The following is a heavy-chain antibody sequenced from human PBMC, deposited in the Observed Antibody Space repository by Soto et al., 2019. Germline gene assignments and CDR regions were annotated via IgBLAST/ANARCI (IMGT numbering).Heavy chain of an antibody. Sequence: VQLLESGGGLVQPGGSLRLSCAVSGFTFSKNAMSWVRQAPGKGLELVSSISGNAGSTHYADSVKGRLTISRDNSKNTLYLQMNSLRAEDTAVYYCAKSRQQLIGYYYYYGMDVWGQGTTVTVSS. CDR2: ISGNAGST. D-gene: IGHD3-22*01. V-gene: IGHV3-23*01. CDR1: GFTFSKNA. CDR3: AKSRQQLIGYYYYYGMDV. J-gene: IGHJ6*02.